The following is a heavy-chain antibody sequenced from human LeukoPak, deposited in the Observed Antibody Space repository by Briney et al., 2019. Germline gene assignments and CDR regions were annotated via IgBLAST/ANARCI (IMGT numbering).Heavy chain of an antibody. CDR2: ISSNGGST. J-gene: IGHJ4*02. CDR3: ATLGYCSSTSCPKGVY. CDR1: GFTFSNYA. V-gene: IGHV3-64*01. Sequence: PGGSLRLSCAASGFTFSNYAMHWVRQAPGKGLEYVSAISSNGGSTYYANSVKGRFTISRDNSKNTLYLQMGSLRAEDMAVYYCATLGYCSSTSCPKGVYWGQGTLVTVSS. D-gene: IGHD2-2*01.